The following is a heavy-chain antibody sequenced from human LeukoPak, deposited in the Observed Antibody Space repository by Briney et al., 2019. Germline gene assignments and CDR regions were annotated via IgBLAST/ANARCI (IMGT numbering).Heavy chain of an antibody. J-gene: IGHJ4*02. CDR2: ICHRGST. D-gene: IGHD6-19*01. Sequence: KPSETLSLTCSVSGYSISSGYCWGWIRQPPGKGLEWIGSICHRGSTYYNPSLKSRVTISVDTSKNQFSLRLSSVTAADTAVYYCARAAPVALLMQLYYFDYWGQGTLVTVSS. CDR3: ARAAPVALLMQLYYFDY. CDR1: GYSISSGYC. V-gene: IGHV4-38-2*02.